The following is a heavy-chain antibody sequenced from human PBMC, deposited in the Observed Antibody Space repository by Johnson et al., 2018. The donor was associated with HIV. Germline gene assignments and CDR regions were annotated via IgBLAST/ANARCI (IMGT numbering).Heavy chain of an antibody. CDR3: AKDKFMFLDNPVDAFDV. V-gene: IGHV3-9*01. D-gene: IGHD3/OR15-3a*01. CDR1: GFTFDDYA. CDR2: ISWNSGSI. Sequence: QLVESGGGLVQPGRSLRLYCAASGFTFDDYAMHWVRQAPGKGLEWVSGISWNSGSIGYADSVKGRFTISRDNAKNSLYLQMNSLRPDDTGVYYCAKDKFMFLDNPVDAFDVWGHGTMVTFSS. J-gene: IGHJ3*01.